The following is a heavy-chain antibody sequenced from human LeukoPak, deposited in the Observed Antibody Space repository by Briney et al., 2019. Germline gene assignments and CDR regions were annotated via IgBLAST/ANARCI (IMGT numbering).Heavy chain of an antibody. CDR2: ISSSSSYI. V-gene: IGHV3-21*04. CDR3: ARGSNYYDSSGYSVTYDI. J-gene: IGHJ3*02. Sequence: PGGSLRLSCAASGFTFSSYSMNWVRQAPGKGLEWVSSISSSSSYIYYADSVKGRSTISRDNAKNSLYLQMNSLRAEDTAVYYCARGSNYYDSSGYSVTYDIWGQGTMVTVSS. CDR1: GFTFSSYS. D-gene: IGHD3-22*01.